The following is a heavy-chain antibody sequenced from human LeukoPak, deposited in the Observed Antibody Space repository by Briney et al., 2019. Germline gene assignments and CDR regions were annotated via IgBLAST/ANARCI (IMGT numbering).Heavy chain of an antibody. CDR3: ARGYRRYYYDSSGYLRDVFDF. CDR2: ISSNGGST. Sequence: GGSLRLSCAASGFTFSSYAMHWVRQAPGKGLEYVSAISSNGGSTYYANSVKGRFTISRDNSKNTLYLQMGSLRAEDMAVYYCARGYRRYYYDSSGYLRDVFDFWAQGKMVTVS. D-gene: IGHD3-22*01. CDR1: GFTFSSYA. V-gene: IGHV3-64*01. J-gene: IGHJ3*01.